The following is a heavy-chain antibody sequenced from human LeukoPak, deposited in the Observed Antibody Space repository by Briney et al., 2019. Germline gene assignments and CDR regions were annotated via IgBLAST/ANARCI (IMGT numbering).Heavy chain of an antibody. V-gene: IGHV3-53*05. CDR1: GFTVSSNY. CDR3: AKDMLGYCSSTSCYNFDY. J-gene: IGHJ4*02. D-gene: IGHD2-2*02. CDR2: IYSGGST. Sequence: GGSLRLSCAASGFTVSSNYMSWVRQAPGKGLEWVSVIYSGGSTYYADSVKGRFTISRDNSKNTLYLQMNSLRAEDTAVYYCAKDMLGYCSSTSCYNFDYWGQGTLVTVSS.